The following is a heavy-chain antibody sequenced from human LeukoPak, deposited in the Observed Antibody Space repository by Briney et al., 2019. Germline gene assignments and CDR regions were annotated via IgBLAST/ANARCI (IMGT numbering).Heavy chain of an antibody. Sequence: GGSLRLSCAASGFTFSSYSMNWVRQAPGKGLEWVSSISSSSSYIYYADSVKGRFTVSRDNAKNSLYLQMNSLRAEDTAVYYCARSLMAGSSTSCYDYWGQGTLVTVSS. CDR2: ISSSSSYI. CDR1: GFTFSSYS. D-gene: IGHD2-2*01. J-gene: IGHJ4*02. CDR3: ARSLMAGSSTSCYDY. V-gene: IGHV3-21*01.